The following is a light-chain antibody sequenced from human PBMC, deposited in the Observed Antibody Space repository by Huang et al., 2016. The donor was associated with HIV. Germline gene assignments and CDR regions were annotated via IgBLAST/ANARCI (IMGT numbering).Light chain of an antibody. J-gene: IGKJ2*01. Sequence: DIQMTQSPSSLSASVGDRVIITCQASQDINGHLNWYQQKPGQAPKLLIFGTSYLETGVTSRFSGSGSGTGFSLTITSLQAEDTATYYCQQYDNLYTFGPGTKLEIK. CDR3: QQYDNLYT. CDR1: QDINGH. CDR2: GTS. V-gene: IGKV1-33*01.